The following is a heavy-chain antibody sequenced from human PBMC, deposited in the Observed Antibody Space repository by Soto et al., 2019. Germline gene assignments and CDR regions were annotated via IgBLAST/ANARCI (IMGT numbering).Heavy chain of an antibody. V-gene: IGHV3-11*01. CDR2: ISSSGSTI. D-gene: IGHD3-10*01. J-gene: IGHJ4*02. CDR1: GFTFSDYY. Sequence: VQLVESGGGLVKPGGSLRLSCAASGFTFSDYYMSWIRQAPGKGLEWVSYISSSGSTIYYADSVKGRFTISRDNAKNSLYLQMNNLRAEDSAIFYCTIGGNYFSSDSWGQGTLVSVSS. CDR3: TIGGNYFSSDS.